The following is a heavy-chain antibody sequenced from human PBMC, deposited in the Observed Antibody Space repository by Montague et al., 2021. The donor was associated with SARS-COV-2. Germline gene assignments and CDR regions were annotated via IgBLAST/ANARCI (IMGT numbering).Heavy chain of an antibody. CDR2: IYWDDDK. D-gene: IGHD6-13*01. V-gene: IGHV2-5*02. J-gene: IGHJ4*02. Sequence: PALVKPTQTLTLTCTFSGFSLTTGGVGVSWIRQPPGKALEWLALIYWDDDKRYNPSLKSRLTITKDASKNQVVLTMTNMDPVDTATYYCTNNRGDFSSSWYYFDSWGQGTLVTVSS. CDR1: GFSLTTGGVG. CDR3: TNNRGDFSSSWYYFDS.